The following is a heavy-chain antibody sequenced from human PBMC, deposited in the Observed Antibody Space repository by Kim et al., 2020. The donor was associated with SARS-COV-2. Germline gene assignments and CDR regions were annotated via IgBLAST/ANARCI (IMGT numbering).Heavy chain of an antibody. V-gene: IGHV3-7*01. CDR1: GFTFSSYG. D-gene: IGHD1-7*01. CDR2: IKDDGSAI. J-gene: IGHJ4*02. CDR3: ARDWDYSLGY. Sequence: GGSLRLSCAASGFTFSSYGKSWIRQRQGKGMEWVAKIKDDGSAIYYVDSVKGRFTISRDNAKNSLYLQMNSLRVEDTAVYYCARDWDYSLGYWGQGTLVTDSS.